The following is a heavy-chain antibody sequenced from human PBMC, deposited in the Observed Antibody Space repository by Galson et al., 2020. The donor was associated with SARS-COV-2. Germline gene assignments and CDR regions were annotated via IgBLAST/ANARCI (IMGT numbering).Heavy chain of an antibody. D-gene: IGHD6-19*01. CDR2: IYWDDDK. V-gene: IGHV2-5*02. Sequence: SGPTLVKPTQTLTLTCTFSGFSLTTYAMGVGWIRQPPGKALEWLALIYWDDDKRFNPSVKSRLTITKDTSKNQVVLTVTNMDPVDTATYYCVHAHIRMAGSFDYWGQGTLVTVSP. CDR3: VHAHIRMAGSFDY. CDR1: GFSLTTYAMG. J-gene: IGHJ4*02.